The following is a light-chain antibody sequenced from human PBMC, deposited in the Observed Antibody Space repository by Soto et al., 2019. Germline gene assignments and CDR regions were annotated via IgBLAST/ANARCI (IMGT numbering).Light chain of an antibody. CDR2: EVS. CDR1: SSDVGGYNY. V-gene: IGLV2-14*01. J-gene: IGLJ1*01. Sequence: QSVLAQPASVSGSPGQSITISRTGTSSDVGGYNYVSWYQQHPGKAPKLMIYEVSNRPSGVSNRFSGSKSGNTASLTISGLQAEDDADYYCSSYTSSSTPYVFGTGTKVTVL. CDR3: SSYTSSSTPYV.